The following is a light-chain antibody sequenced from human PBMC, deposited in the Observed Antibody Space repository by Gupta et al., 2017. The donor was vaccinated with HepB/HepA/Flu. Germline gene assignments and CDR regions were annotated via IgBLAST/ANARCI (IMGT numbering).Light chain of an antibody. V-gene: IGKV1-39*01. CDR1: QSISSY. CDR2: AAS. Sequence: IQMTQSPSSLSASVGDRVTTTCRASQSISSYLNWYQQKPGKAPNLLIYAASNLQSGAPSRFSGGGYGTDFTLTISSLQPEDFATYYCQQSHSLPQTFGQGTKLEIK. J-gene: IGKJ2*01. CDR3: QQSHSLPQT.